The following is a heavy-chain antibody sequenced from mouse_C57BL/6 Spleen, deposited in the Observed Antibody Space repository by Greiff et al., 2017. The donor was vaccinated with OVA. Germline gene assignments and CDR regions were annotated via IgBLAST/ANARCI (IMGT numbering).Heavy chain of an antibody. V-gene: IGHV1-26*01. CDR2: INPNNGGT. Sequence: VQLKQSGPELVKPGASVKISCKASGYTFTDYYMNWVKQSHGKSLEWIGDINPNNGGTSYNQKFKGKATLTVDKSSSTAYMELRSLTSEDSAVYYCAREGNYYGNYKDYFDYWGQGTTLTVSS. J-gene: IGHJ2*01. CDR1: GYTFTDYY. D-gene: IGHD2-1*01. CDR3: AREGNYYGNYKDYFDY.